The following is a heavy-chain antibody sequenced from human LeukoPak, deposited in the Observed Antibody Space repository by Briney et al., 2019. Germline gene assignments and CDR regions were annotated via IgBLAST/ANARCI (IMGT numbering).Heavy chain of an antibody. CDR3: ASSSFGVALSY. CDR1: GGSISSYY. D-gene: IGHD3-3*01. CDR2: IYYSGST. V-gene: IGHV4-59*01. J-gene: IGHJ4*02. Sequence: SETLSLTCTVSGGSISSYYWSWIRQPPGKGLEWIGYIYYSGSTNYNPSLKSRVTISVDTSKNQFSLKLSSVTAADTAVYYCASSSFGVALSYWGQGTLVTVSS.